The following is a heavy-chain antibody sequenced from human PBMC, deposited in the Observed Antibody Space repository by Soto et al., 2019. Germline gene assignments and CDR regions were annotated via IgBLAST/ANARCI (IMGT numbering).Heavy chain of an antibody. Sequence: SVKVSCKASGGTFSSYAISWVRQAPGQGLEWMGGIIPIFGTANYAQKFQGRVTITADESTSTAYMELSSLRSEDTAVYYCARSTGSKYGMEVWGQGTTVTVSS. CDR1: GGTFSSYA. CDR2: IIPIFGTA. D-gene: IGHD2-2*01. CDR3: ARSTGSKYGMEV. V-gene: IGHV1-69*13. J-gene: IGHJ6*02.